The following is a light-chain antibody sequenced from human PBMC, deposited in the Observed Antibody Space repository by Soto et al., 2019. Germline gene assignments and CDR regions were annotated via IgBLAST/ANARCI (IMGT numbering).Light chain of an antibody. Sequence: DIQVTQSPSSLSASVGDRVTITCRASQSVNTYLHWYQQKAGQAPKLLIYAASNLQSGVPSRFSGRGSGTDFTLTVESLQPEDVATYYCQKYDSALETFGQGTKVEI. V-gene: IGKV1-39*01. CDR1: QSVNTY. J-gene: IGKJ1*01. CDR3: QKYDSALET. CDR2: AAS.